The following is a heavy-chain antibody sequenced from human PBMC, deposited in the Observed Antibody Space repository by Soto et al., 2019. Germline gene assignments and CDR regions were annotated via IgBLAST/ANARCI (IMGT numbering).Heavy chain of an antibody. CDR3: ARDQHCISTSCYHNWFDP. CDR1: GYTFTNYG. D-gene: IGHD2-2*01. J-gene: IGHJ5*02. CDR2: ISGYNGNT. Sequence: GASVKVSCKASGYTFTNYGFSWVRQAPGQGLEWMGWISGYNGNTKYAEKFQGRVTMTTDTSTSTAHMELSSLRSEDTAVYYCARDQHCISTSCYHNWFDPWGQGTLVTVSS. V-gene: IGHV1-18*01.